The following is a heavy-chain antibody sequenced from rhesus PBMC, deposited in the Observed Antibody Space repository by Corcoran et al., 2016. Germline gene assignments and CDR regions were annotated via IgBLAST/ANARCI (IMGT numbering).Heavy chain of an antibody. CDR2: SYGSGSST. V-gene: IGHV4-169*01. D-gene: IGHD4-29*01. Sequence: QLQLQASGPGLVKPSETLSVTCAVSGGSISSSYWSWIRQAPGKWLEWIGYSYGSGSSTNYNPSLKSRVTLSVDTSKNQLSLKLSSVTTADTAVYYCASTVAATPAFDFWGQGLRVTVSS. J-gene: IGHJ3*01. CDR3: ASTVAATPAFDF. CDR1: GGSISSSY.